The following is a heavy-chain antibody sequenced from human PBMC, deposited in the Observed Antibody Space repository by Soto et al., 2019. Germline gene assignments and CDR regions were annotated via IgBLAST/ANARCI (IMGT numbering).Heavy chain of an antibody. Sequence: GSLRLSCAASGFTFSSYGMHWVRQAPGKGLEWVAVISYDGSNKYYADSVKGRFTISRDNSKNTLYLQMNSLRAEDTAVYYCAKGTDIVATTYYFDYWGQGTLVTVSS. CDR2: ISYDGSNK. J-gene: IGHJ4*02. CDR1: GFTFSSYG. CDR3: AKGTDIVATTYYFDY. D-gene: IGHD5-12*01. V-gene: IGHV3-30*18.